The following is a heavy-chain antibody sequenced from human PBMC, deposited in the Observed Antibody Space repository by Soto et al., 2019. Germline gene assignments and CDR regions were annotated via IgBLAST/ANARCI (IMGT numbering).Heavy chain of an antibody. CDR2: ASNKANSYTT. V-gene: IGHV3-72*01. Sequence: LRLSCAASGFTFSDRHMDCVRQAPGKGLEWVGRASNKANSYTTAYAASVKGRFNISRVESTNSLSLHMNTLKTADTAGYFCARIMGTRFDWWGKVNLVAFSS. D-gene: IGHD2-8*01. CDR1: GFTFSDRH. J-gene: IGHJ4*02. CDR3: ARIMGTRFDW.